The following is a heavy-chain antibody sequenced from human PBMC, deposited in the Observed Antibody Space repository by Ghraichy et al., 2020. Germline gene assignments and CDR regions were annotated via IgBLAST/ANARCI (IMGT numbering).Heavy chain of an antibody. J-gene: IGHJ6*02. CDR2: IIPIFGIA. D-gene: IGHD2-2*01. CDR1: GGTFSSYA. Sequence: SVKVSCKASGGTFSSYAISWVRQAPGQGLEWMGGIIPIFGIANYAQKFQGRVTITADKSTSTAYMELSSLRSEDTAVYYCARPFTSYYYYGMDVWGQGTTVTVSS. V-gene: IGHV1-69*10. CDR3: ARPFTSYYYYGMDV.